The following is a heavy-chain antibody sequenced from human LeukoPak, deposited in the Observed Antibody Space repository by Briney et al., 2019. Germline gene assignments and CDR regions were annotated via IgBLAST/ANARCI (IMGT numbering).Heavy chain of an antibody. CDR1: GGSISSGGYY. J-gene: IGHJ4*02. Sequence: PSKTLSLTCTVSGGSISSGGYYWSWIRQHPGKGLEWIGYIYYSGSTYCNPSLKSRVTISVDTSKNQFSLKLSSVTAADTAVYYCARAVYYGDYVGYFDYWGQGTLVTVSS. V-gene: IGHV4-31*03. CDR2: IYYSGST. D-gene: IGHD4-17*01. CDR3: ARAVYYGDYVGYFDY.